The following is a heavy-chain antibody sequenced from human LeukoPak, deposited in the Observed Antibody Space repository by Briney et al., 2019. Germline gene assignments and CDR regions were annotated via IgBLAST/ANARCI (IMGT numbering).Heavy chain of an antibody. CDR3: ARDSRPNSSWHLLDQ. CDR2: ISSNGGTT. CDR1: EFTFSIFA. V-gene: IGHV3-64*01. Sequence: GGSLRLSCAASEFTFSIFAMNWVRQAPGKGLEHVAAISSNGGTTYYANPVKGRFIISRDNSKNMLYLQMGSLRVEDTAVYYCARDSRPNSSWHLLDQWGQGTLVTVSS. J-gene: IGHJ5*02. D-gene: IGHD6-13*01.